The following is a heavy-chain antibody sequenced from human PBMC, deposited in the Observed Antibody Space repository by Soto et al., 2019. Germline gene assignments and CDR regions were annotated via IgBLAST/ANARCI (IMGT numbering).Heavy chain of an antibody. CDR3: ARGDKALVPDYFDY. Sequence: PSETLSLTCAVSGGSISSGGYSWSWIRQPPGKGLEWIGYIFYSGSTHYNPSLKSRVTISVDRSKNQFSLKLSSVTAADTAVYYCARGDKALVPDYFDYWGQGTLVTVSS. CDR2: IFYSGST. J-gene: IGHJ4*02. D-gene: IGHD2-8*02. V-gene: IGHV4-30-2*01. CDR1: GGSISSGGYS.